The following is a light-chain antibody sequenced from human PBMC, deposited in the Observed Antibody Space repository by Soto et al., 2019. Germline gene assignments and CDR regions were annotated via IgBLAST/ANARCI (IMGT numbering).Light chain of an antibody. CDR3: CSYAGSSSYV. CDR2: EGS. Sequence: QSVLTQPASVSGSPGQSITISCTGTSSDVGSYNLVSWYQQHPGKAPKLMIYEGSKRPSGVSNRLSGSKSGNTASLTISGLQAEDQADYYCCSYAGSSSYVFGKGNKVNV. V-gene: IGLV2-23*01. J-gene: IGLJ1*01. CDR1: SSDVGSYNL.